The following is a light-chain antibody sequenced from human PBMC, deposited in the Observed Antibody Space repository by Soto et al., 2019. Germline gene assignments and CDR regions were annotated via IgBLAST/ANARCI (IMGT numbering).Light chain of an antibody. CDR2: HAS. Sequence: IVMTQSPATLSVSTGVRATLSCRGSQSVGSSLAWYQQKPGQAPRLRIYHASTRATAVPARFSGSGSGTEFTLTISSLQSEDFAVYYCQHHFNWPPFAFGPGTKLEI. CDR3: QHHFNWPPFA. J-gene: IGKJ2*01. V-gene: IGKV3-15*01. CDR1: QSVGSS.